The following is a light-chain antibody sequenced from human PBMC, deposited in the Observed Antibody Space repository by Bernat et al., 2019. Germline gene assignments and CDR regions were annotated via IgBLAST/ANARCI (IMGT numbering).Light chain of an antibody. Sequence: EIVLTQSPATLSLSPGERATLSCRASQSVSSYLAWYQQKPGQAPRLLIYDASNRATGIPARFSGSGSGTDFTLTISSLEPEDFAVYYCQLYGGSPLFTFGPGTKVDIK. V-gene: IGKV3-11*01. CDR3: QLYGGSPLFT. CDR2: DAS. CDR1: QSVSSY. J-gene: IGKJ3*01.